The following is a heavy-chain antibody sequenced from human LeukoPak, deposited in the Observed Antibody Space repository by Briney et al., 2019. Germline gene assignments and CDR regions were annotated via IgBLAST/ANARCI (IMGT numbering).Heavy chain of an antibody. CDR2: TYYRSKWYS. V-gene: IGHV6-1*01. CDR3: TRDSGNWGAYYYYYGMGV. CDR1: GDSVSSNSAG. J-gene: IGHJ6*02. Sequence: PSQTLSLTCAISGDSVSSNSAGWNWIRQSPSRGLEWLGRTYYRSKWYSDYAVSVKSRITINPDTSKNQFSLQLNSVTPEDTAVYYCTRDSGNWGAYYYYYGMGVWGQGTTVTVSS. D-gene: IGHD7-27*01.